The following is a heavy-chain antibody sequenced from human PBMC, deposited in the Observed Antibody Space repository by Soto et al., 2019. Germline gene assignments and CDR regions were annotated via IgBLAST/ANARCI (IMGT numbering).Heavy chain of an antibody. V-gene: IGHV3-11*06. J-gene: IGHJ6*02. D-gene: IGHD5-18*01. CDR2: ISSTSSYT. Sequence: GGSLRLSCVASGFTFSDYYMSWIRQAPGKGLKWVSYISSTSSYTSYADSVKGRFTISRDNAKNSLYLEMNSLRAEDTAVYYCARDPRVDTAMVSLNYYYGMDVWGQGTTVTVSS. CDR1: GFTFSDYY. CDR3: ARDPRVDTAMVSLNYYYGMDV.